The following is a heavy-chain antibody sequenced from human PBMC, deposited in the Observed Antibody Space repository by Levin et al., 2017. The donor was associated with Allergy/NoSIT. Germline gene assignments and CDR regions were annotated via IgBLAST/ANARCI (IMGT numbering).Heavy chain of an antibody. D-gene: IGHD6-19*01. J-gene: IGHJ4*02. V-gene: IGHV1-8*01. Sequence: GESLKISCKASGYTFTSYDINWVRQATGQGLEWMGWMNPNSGNTGYAQKFQGRVTMTRNTSISTAYMELSSLRSEDTAVYYCARGFRGQWLPRVLGYWGQGTLVTVSS. CDR1: GYTFTSYD. CDR2: MNPNSGNT. CDR3: ARGFRGQWLPRVLGY.